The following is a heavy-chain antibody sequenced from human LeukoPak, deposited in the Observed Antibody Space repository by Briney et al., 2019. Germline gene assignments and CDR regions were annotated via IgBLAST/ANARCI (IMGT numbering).Heavy chain of an antibody. CDR2: VSSYNGDT. D-gene: IGHD2-21*02. CDR1: GYTFNNYG. CDR3: ARDQALRYCGGDCYSDYYYYYMDV. Sequence: ASVKVSCKASGYTFNNYGISWVRQAPGQGLEWMGWVSSYNGDTNYAQKFQGRVTITADESTSTAYMELSSLRSEDTAVYYCARDQALRYCGGDCYSDYYYYYMDVWGKGTTVTISS. V-gene: IGHV1-18*01. J-gene: IGHJ6*03.